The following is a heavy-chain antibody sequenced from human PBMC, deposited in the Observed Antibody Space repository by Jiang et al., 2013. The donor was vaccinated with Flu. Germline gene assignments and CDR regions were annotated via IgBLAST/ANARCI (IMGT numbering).Heavy chain of an antibody. J-gene: IGHJ2*01. V-gene: IGHV3-33*01. CDR2: IWYDGSNK. Sequence: RLSCAASGFTFSSYGMHWVRQAPGKGLEWVAVIWYDGSNKYYADSVKGRFTISRDNSKNTLYLQMNSLRAEDTAVYYCARVLGVAAAGTRYFDLWGRGTLVTVSS. D-gene: IGHD6-13*01. CDR1: GFTFSSYG. CDR3: ARVLGVAAAGTRYFDL.